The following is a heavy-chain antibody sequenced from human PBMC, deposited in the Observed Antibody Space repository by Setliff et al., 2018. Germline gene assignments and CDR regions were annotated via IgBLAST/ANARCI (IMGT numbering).Heavy chain of an antibody. V-gene: IGHV3-23*01. J-gene: IGHJ4*02. CDR1: GFAFSSHA. D-gene: IGHD6-19*01. CDR3: VKTHRGGGWYKGLDY. CDR2: VGDGDGGT. Sequence: GASVKVSCATSGFAFSSHAMTWVRRAPGKGLEWVSAVGDGDGGTWYADSVKGRFTISRDNSKNTLYLQMHSLRVEDTAFYYCVKTHRGGGWYKGLDYWGQGILVTVS.